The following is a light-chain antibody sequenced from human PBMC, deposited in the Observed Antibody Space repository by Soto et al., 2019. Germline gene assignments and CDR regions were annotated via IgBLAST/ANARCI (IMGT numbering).Light chain of an antibody. CDR3: QQYYSSPWT. CDR1: QGISSY. Sequence: VIWMTQSAPLLSASPGDRVAISCGMSQGISSYLAWYQQKPGKAPELLIYAASTLQSGVPSRFSGSGYGTDFNLTISCLQSEDFATYYCQQYYSSPWTFGQGTKVDIK. CDR2: AAS. J-gene: IGKJ1*01. V-gene: IGKV1D-8*01.